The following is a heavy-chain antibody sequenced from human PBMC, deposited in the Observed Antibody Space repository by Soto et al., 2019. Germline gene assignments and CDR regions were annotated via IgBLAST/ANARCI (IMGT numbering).Heavy chain of an antibody. V-gene: IGHV3-15*01. D-gene: IGHD4-17*01. CDR2: IKSKSDGGTT. CDR3: KIRLHPLKLLRWTGLGD. J-gene: IGHJ4*02. CDR1: GFTFSNAW. Sequence: EVQLVESGGGLVKPGGSLRLSCAASGFTFSNAWMSWVRQAPGKGLEWVGRIKSKSDGGTTDYAAPVKGRFTISRDDSKNTLYLQMNSLKTEDTAVYYCKIRLHPLKLLRWTGLGDWGQGTLVTVSS.